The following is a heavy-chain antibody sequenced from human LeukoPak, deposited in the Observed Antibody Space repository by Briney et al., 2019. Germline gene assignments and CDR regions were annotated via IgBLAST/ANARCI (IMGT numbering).Heavy chain of an antibody. CDR3: AREITYQHSSAYDY. Sequence: GGSLRLSCVASGFTFSSYEMNWVRQAPGKGLEWVSYISGVGSVNNYADSVKGRFTISRDNAKNSLYLEMNSLRAEDTALYFCAREITYQHSSAYDYWGQGTRVTVSS. J-gene: IGHJ4*02. CDR2: ISGVGSVN. D-gene: IGHD3-22*01. CDR1: GFTFSSYE. V-gene: IGHV3-48*03.